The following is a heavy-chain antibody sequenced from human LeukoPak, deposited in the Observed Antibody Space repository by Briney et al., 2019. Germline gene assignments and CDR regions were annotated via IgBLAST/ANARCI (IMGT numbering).Heavy chain of an antibody. CDR3: ARDRPQLGGWNWFDP. D-gene: IGHD2-2*01. Sequence: PSQTLSLTCTVSGGSISSGSHYWSWIRQPAGKGLEWIGRIYTSGSTNYNPSLKSRVTISVDTSKNQFSLKLSSVTAADTAVYYCARDRPQLGGWNWFDPWGQGTLVTVSS. J-gene: IGHJ5*02. CDR1: GGSISSGSHY. CDR2: IYTSGST. V-gene: IGHV4-61*02.